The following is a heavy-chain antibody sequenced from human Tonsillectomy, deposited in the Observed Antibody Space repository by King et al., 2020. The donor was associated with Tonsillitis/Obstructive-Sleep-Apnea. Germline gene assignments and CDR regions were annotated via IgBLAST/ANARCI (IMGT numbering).Heavy chain of an antibody. D-gene: IGHD1-26*01. J-gene: IGHJ6*02. V-gene: IGHV3-48*03. CDR1: GFTFSNYE. CDR3: ARVPSRGGSFLRSYFVMDV. CDR2: ISSSGSTI. Sequence: VQLVESGGGLVQPGGSLRLSCAASGFTFSNYEVNWVRQAPGKGLEWVSYISSSGSTIYYADSVKGRFTISRDNAKNSLYLQMNSLSAEDTAVYYCARVPSRGGSFLRSYFVMDVWGQGTTVTVSS.